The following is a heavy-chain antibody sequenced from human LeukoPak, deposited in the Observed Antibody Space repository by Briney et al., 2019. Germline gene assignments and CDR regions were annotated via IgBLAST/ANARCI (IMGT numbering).Heavy chain of an antibody. CDR1: GGSISSYY. D-gene: IGHD3-3*01. CDR3: TGITIIGGDDH. Sequence: SETLSLTCTVSGGSISSYYWSWIRQPPGKGLEWIGDIYYSVNTNYNPSLKSRVTISVDTSKKQFSLNLSSVTAAHTAVYYCTGITIIGGDDHWGQAALLTVSS. V-gene: IGHV4-59*08. CDR2: IYYSVNT. J-gene: IGHJ4*02.